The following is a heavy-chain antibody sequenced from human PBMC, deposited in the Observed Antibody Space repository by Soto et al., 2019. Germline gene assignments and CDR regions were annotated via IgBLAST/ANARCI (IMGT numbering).Heavy chain of an antibody. CDR1: GFSLTTGRVG. Sequence: QITLEETGPTLVKPTQTLTLTCTFSGFSLTTGRVGVGWIRQPPGKALEWLAVIHWNDDNHYSPALKSSLTITEDTSTNQVVLTLTNMDPVDTATYYCTHRLVGSGQGYWGQGTLVTVSS. D-gene: IGHD2-15*01. CDR3: THRLVGSGQGY. V-gene: IGHV2-5*01. J-gene: IGHJ4*02. CDR2: IHWNDDN.